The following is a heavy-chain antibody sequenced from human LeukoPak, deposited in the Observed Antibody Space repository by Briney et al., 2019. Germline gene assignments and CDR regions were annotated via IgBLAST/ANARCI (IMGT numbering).Heavy chain of an antibody. CDR3: ARGVLWSGYFYFDY. D-gene: IGHD3-3*01. J-gene: IGHJ4*02. CDR1: GXTFSDYY. V-gene: IGHV3-72*01. CDR2: IRNKANSYTT. Sequence: PGGSLRLSCAVSGXTFSDYYMDWVRQAPGKGQEWVGRIRNKANSYTTEYAASVKGRFTISRDDSKNSLYLQMNSLKAEDTAMYYCARGVLWSGYFYFDYWGQGTLVTVSS.